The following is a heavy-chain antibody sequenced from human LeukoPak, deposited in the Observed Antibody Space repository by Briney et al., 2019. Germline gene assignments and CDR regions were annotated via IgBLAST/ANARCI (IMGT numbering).Heavy chain of an antibody. CDR3: ARTTEGYCSSASCFGFSYSYYMDV. D-gene: IGHD2-2*01. CDR2: IYTSGST. CDR1: GGSISSYY. V-gene: IGHV4-4*07. J-gene: IGHJ6*03. Sequence: SETLSLTCTVSGGSISSYYWGWLRQPAGKGLEWIGRIYTSGSTHYNPSLKSRVTISVDTSKNQFSLKLSSVIAADTAVYYCARTTEGYCSSASCFGFSYSYYMDVWGKGTTVTVSS.